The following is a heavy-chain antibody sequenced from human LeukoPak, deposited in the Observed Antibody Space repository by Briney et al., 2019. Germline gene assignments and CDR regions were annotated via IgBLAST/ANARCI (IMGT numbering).Heavy chain of an antibody. J-gene: IGHJ6*02. CDR1: GGSISSGGYY. D-gene: IGHD2-15*01. Sequence: PSQTLSLTCTVSGGSISSGGYYWSWIRQHPGTGLEWIGYIYYSGSTYYNPSLKSRVTISVDTSKNQFSLKLSSVTAADTAVYYCARDLCSGGSCSEDYYGMDVWGQGTTVTVSS. CDR3: ARDLCSGGSCSEDYYGMDV. CDR2: IYYSGST. V-gene: IGHV4-31*03.